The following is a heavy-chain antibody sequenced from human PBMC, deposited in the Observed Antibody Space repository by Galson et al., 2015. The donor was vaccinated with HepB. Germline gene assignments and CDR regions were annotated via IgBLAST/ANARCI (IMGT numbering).Heavy chain of an antibody. V-gene: IGHV1-69*10. J-gene: IGHJ6*04. Sequence: SVKVSCKASGGTFSSYAISWVRQAPGQGLEWMGGIIPILGIANYAQKFQGRVTITADKSTSTAYMELSSLRSEDTAVYYCARGFYGSGSYYWSSHEWGKGTTVTVSS. CDR3: ARGFYGSGSYYWSSHE. CDR2: IIPILGIA. CDR1: GGTFSSYA. D-gene: IGHD3-10*01.